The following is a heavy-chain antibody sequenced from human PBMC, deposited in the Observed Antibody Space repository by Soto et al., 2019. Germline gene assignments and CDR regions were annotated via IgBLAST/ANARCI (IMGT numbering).Heavy chain of an antibody. V-gene: IGHV1-18*01. J-gene: IGHJ6*02. Sequence: ASVKVSCKASGYTFTSYGISWVRQAPGQGLEWMGWISAYNGNTNYAQKLQGRVTMTTDTSTSTAYMELRSLRSDDTAVYYCERDSWCLDIKGPQPSDAPYGMDVWGQGTTVTVSS. D-gene: IGHD5-12*01. CDR3: ERDSWCLDIKGPQPSDAPYGMDV. CDR1: GYTFTSYG. CDR2: ISAYNGNT.